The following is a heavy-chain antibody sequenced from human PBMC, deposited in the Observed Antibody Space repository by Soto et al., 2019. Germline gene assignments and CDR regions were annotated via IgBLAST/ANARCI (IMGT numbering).Heavy chain of an antibody. Sequence: EVQLVESGGGLVQPGGSLRLSCAASGYTFSRHWTHWVRQAPGQGPVGVSRISPDGSVTDYADFVEGRFTISRDNAKNTLYLQMSSLRAEDTAVYYCARPRSMSSSGFDIWGQGTMVIVSS. V-gene: IGHV3-74*01. CDR3: ARPRSMSSSGFDI. D-gene: IGHD1-26*01. CDR2: ISPDGSVT. CDR1: GYTFSRHW. J-gene: IGHJ3*02.